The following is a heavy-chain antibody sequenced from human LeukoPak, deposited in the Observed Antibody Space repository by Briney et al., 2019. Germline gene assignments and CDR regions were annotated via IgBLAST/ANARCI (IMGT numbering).Heavy chain of an antibody. CDR2: IIPIFGTA. Sequence: ASVKVSCKASGGTFSSYAISWVRQAPGQGLEWMGGIIPIFGTANYAQKFQGRVTMTRNTSISTAYMELSSLRSEDTAVYYCARGEDHSLLIWGQGTMVTVSS. CDR1: GGTFSSYA. J-gene: IGHJ3*02. V-gene: IGHV1-69*05. CDR3: ARGEDHSLLI. D-gene: IGHD2-21*01.